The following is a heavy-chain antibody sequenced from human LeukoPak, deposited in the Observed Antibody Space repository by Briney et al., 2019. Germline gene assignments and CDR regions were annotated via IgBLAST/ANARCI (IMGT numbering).Heavy chain of an antibody. CDR2: IYYSGST. Sequence: PSETLSLTCTVSGGSISSSSYYWGWIRQLPGKGLEWIGSIYYSGSTYYNPSLKSRVSISVDTSKNQFSLKLSSVTAADTAVYYCATYPSMVHFDYWGQGTLVTVSS. CDR3: ATYPSMVHFDY. V-gene: IGHV4-39*01. J-gene: IGHJ4*02. D-gene: IGHD3-10*01. CDR1: GGSISSSSYY.